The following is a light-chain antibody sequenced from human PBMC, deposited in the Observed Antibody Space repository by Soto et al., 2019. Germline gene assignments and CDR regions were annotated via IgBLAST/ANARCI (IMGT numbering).Light chain of an antibody. CDR2: QAS. V-gene: IGKV1-5*03. J-gene: IGKJ1*01. CDR3: QQYSSHST. Sequence: DIQITQSPSTLSASVVGRGTITFRASQSTSSYLAWYQQKPGKAPKLLIYQASSLENGVPSRFSGSGSGTEFSLTISSLQPDDFATYYCQQYSSHSTFGQGTKVDI. CDR1: QSTSSY.